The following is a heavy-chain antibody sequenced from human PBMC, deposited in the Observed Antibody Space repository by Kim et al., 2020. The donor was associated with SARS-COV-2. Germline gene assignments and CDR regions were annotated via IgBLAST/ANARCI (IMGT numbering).Heavy chain of an antibody. D-gene: IGHD3-10*01. Sequence: SETLSLTCAVYGGSFSGYYWSWIRQPPGKGLEWIGEINHSGSTNYNPSLKSRVTISVDTSKNQFSLKLSSVTAADTAVYYCARGRVLRFGDPGELFDYWGQGTLVTVSS. J-gene: IGHJ4*02. V-gene: IGHV4-34*01. CDR2: INHSGST. CDR1: GGSFSGYY. CDR3: ARGRVLRFGDPGELFDY.